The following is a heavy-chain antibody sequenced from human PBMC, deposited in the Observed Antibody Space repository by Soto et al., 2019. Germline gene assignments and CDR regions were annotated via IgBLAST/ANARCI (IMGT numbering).Heavy chain of an antibody. V-gene: IGHV1-69*01. Sequence: QVQMVQSGAEVKKPGSSVKVSCKASGGTFSSYAISWVRQAPGQGLEWMGGIIPIFGTANYAQKFQGRVTITADESTSTAYMEQSSQRSEDTAGYYCASRAGQQLVSYFDYWGQGTLVTVSS. CDR1: GGTFSSYA. CDR3: ASRAGQQLVSYFDY. CDR2: IIPIFGTA. J-gene: IGHJ4*02. D-gene: IGHD6-13*01.